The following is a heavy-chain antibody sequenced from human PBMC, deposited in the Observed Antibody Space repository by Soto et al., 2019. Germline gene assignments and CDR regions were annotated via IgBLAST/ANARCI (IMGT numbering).Heavy chain of an antibody. CDR3: VKNRGAASLSNGPFAS. D-gene: IGHD1-26*01. CDR2: IHGDGAYI. Sequence: EVPLLESGGGLVQPGGSLRLSCAASGFTFSCCAMSWVRQAPGKGLDYVSTIHGDGAYIHYSDSVEGRFTISRDNSRNTLYLQMNSLRADDTAVYYCVKNRGAASLSNGPFASWGRGSLVTVSS. J-gene: IGHJ2*01. CDR1: GFTFSCCA. V-gene: IGHV3-23*01.